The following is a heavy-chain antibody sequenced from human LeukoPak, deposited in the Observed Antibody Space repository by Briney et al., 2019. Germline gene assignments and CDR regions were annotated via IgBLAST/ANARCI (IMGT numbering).Heavy chain of an antibody. CDR2: ISSSGSTI. J-gene: IGHJ5*02. V-gene: IGHV3-11*04. Sequence: PGGSLRLSCAASGFTFSDYYMSWIRQAPGKGLEWVSYISSSGSTIYYADSVKGRFTISRDNAKNSLYLQMNSLRAEDTAVYYCARDFSYYDFWSGYPQGPRGWFDPWGQGTLVTVSS. CDR3: ARDFSYYDFWSGYPQGPRGWFDP. CDR1: GFTFSDYY. D-gene: IGHD3-3*01.